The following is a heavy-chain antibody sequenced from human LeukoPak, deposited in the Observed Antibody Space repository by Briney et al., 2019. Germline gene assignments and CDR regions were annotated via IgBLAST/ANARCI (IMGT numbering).Heavy chain of an antibody. CDR1: GGSISSYY. Sequence: SETLSLTCTVSGGSISSYYWSWIRQPPGKGLEWIGYIYYSGGTNYNPSLKSRVTIAVDTSKNQFSLKLSSVTAADTAVYYCARGPGVNDYWGQGTLVTVSS. J-gene: IGHJ4*02. V-gene: IGHV4-59*01. CDR2: IYYSGGT. CDR3: ARGPGVNDY. D-gene: IGHD3-10*01.